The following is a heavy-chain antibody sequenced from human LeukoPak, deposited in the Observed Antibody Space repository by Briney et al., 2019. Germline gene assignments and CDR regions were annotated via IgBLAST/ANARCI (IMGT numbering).Heavy chain of an antibody. Sequence: GESLKISCKGSGYSFTSYWIAWVRQMPGKGPEWMGTIYPGDSDTTYSPSFQGQVTFSADKSISTAYLQWSSLKASDTAMYYCARLPSVTTNFDYWGQGTLVTVSS. CDR3: ARLPSVTTNFDY. D-gene: IGHD4-17*01. V-gene: IGHV5-51*01. CDR1: GYSFTSYW. CDR2: IYPGDSDT. J-gene: IGHJ4*02.